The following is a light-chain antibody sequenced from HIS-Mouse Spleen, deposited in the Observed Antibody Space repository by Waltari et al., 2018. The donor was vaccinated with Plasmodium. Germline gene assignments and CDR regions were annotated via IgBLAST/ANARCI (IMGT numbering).Light chain of an antibody. CDR2: AAS. CDR3: QQYYSYPLT. V-gene: IGKV1-8*01. CDR1: QGISSY. Sequence: AIRLTPSPSSVSASTGDRVTITCRASQGISSYLAWYQQKPGKAPKLLIYAASTLQSGVPSRFSGSGSGTDFTLTISCLQSEDFATYYCQQYYSYPLTFGGGTKVEIK. J-gene: IGKJ4*01.